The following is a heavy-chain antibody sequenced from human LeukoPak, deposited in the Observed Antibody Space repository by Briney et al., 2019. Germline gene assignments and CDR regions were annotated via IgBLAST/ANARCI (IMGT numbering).Heavy chain of an antibody. CDR1: GFTFSGHY. CDR2: IKSKTDGGTT. CDR3: TRDLAF. V-gene: IGHV3-15*01. Sequence: KPGGSLRLSCAASGFTFSGHYMDWVRQAPGKGLEWVGRIKSKTDGGTTDYAAPVKGRFTISRNDSKNTLYLHMNSLKIEDTAVYYCTRDLAFWGQGTLVIVSS. J-gene: IGHJ4*02.